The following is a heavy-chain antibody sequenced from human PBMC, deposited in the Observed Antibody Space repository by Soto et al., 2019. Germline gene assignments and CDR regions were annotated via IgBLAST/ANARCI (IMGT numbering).Heavy chain of an antibody. D-gene: IGHD3-22*01. CDR1: GYTFTGYY. CDR2: INPNSGGT. V-gene: IGHV1-2*02. J-gene: IGHJ4*02. CDR3: ARVIYYDSSGYYYVEYFDY. Sequence: ASVKVSCKASGYTFTGYYMHWVRQAPGQGLEWMGWINPNSGGTNYAQKLQGRVTMTRDTSISTAYMELSRLRSDDTAVYYCARVIYYDSSGYYYVEYFDYWGQGTLVTVSS.